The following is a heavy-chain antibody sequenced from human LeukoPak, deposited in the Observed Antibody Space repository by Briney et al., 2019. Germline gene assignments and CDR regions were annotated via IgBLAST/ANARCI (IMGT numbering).Heavy chain of an antibody. CDR1: GFTFSSYA. V-gene: IGHV3-23*01. CDR2: ISGSGGST. Sequence: PGGSLRLSCAASGFTFSSYAMSWVRQARGQGLEWVSAISGSGGSTYYADSVKGRFTISRDNSKNTLYLQMNSLRAEDTAVYYCAKDRYYDSSGYYYDPVFDYWGQGTLVTVSS. J-gene: IGHJ4*02. D-gene: IGHD3-22*01. CDR3: AKDRYYDSSGYYYDPVFDY.